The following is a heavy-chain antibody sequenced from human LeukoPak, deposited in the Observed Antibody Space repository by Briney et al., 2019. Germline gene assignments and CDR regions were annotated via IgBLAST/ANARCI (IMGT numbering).Heavy chain of an antibody. Sequence: SETLSLTCDVSGGSISIYSWSWIRQPAGKGLEWIGRIYTSGSTNYNPSLKSRVTMSVDTSKNQFSLRLSSVTAADTAVYYCARAAYCGGDCYSLDYWGQGTLVTVSS. J-gene: IGHJ4*02. V-gene: IGHV4-4*07. CDR3: ARAAYCGGDCYSLDY. CDR2: IYTSGST. CDR1: GGSISIYS. D-gene: IGHD2-21*02.